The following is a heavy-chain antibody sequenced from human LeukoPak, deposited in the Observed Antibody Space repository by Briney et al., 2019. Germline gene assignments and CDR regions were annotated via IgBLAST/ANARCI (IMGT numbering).Heavy chain of an antibody. V-gene: IGHV3-30-3*01. CDR3: ARDGYYGSGSYAHFDY. D-gene: IGHD3-10*01. Sequence: GGSLRLSCAASGFTFSGYAMHWVRQAPGKGLEWVAVISYDGSNKYYADSVKGRFTISRDNSKNTLYLQMNSLRAEDTAVYYCARDGYYGSGSYAHFDYWGQGTLVTVSS. J-gene: IGHJ4*02. CDR1: GFTFSGYA. CDR2: ISYDGSNK.